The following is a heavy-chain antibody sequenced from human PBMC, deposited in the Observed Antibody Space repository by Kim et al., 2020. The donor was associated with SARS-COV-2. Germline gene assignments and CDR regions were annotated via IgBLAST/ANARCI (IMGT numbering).Heavy chain of an antibody. CDR2: ISYSGTT. D-gene: IGHD3-9*01. CDR1: GGSISSYY. Sequence: SETLSLTCTVSGGSISSYYWSWIRQPPGKGLEWIGYISYSGTTNYNPSLKSRVTISVDTSKNQFSLKLSSVTAADTAVYYCARVPAHTYYEILTGYHRFDYWGQGTLVTVSS. CDR3: ARVPAHTYYEILTGYHRFDY. V-gene: IGHV4-59*01. J-gene: IGHJ4*02.